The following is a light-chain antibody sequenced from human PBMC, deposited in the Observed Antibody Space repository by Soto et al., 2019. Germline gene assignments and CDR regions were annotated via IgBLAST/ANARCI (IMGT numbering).Light chain of an antibody. Sequence: DIQMTHSPSTLAASVVDRVTITCRASQSISSWLAWYQQKPGKAPKLLIYDTSNRATGIPARFGGSGSGTDFTLTINNLQPEDFAVYYCQQRSNWPITFGQGTRLEI. J-gene: IGKJ5*01. V-gene: IGKV1-5*01. CDR1: QSISSW. CDR2: DTS. CDR3: QQRSNWPIT.